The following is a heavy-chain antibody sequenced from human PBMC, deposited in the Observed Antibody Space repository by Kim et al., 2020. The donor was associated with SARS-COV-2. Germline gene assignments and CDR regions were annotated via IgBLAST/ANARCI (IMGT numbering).Heavy chain of an antibody. Sequence: ASVKVSCKASGYTFTGYYMHWVRQAPGQGLEWMGRINPNSGGTNYAQKFQGRVTMTRDTSISTAYMELSRLRSDDTAVYYCATNREAAARHYYYYGMDVWGQGTTVTVSS. CDR2: INPNSGGT. D-gene: IGHD6-13*01. CDR1: GYTFTGYY. J-gene: IGHJ6*02. CDR3: ATNREAAARHYYYYGMDV. V-gene: IGHV1-2*06.